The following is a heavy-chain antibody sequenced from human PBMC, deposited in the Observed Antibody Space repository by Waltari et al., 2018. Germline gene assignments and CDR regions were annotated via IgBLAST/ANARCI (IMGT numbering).Heavy chain of an antibody. V-gene: IGHV4-34*01. CDR1: GGSFSGYY. CDR2: INHSGST. Sequence: QVQLQQWGAGLLKPSETLSLTCAVYGGSFSGYYWSWIRQPTGKGLEWIGEINHSGSTNYNPSLKSRVTISVDTSKNQFSLKLSSVTAADTAVYYFARQSGHYYGSGSYYLDYWGQGTLVTVSS. CDR3: ARQSGHYYGSGSYYLDY. D-gene: IGHD3-10*01. J-gene: IGHJ4*02.